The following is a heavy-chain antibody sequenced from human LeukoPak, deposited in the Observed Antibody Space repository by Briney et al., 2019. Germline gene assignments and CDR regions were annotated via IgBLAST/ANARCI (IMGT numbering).Heavy chain of an antibody. CDR2: IYYSGST. V-gene: IGHV4-59*01. CDR1: GGSISSYY. Sequence: SETLSLTCTVSGGSISSYYWSWIRQPPGKGLEWIGYIYYSGSTNYNPSLKSRVTISIDTSKNQFSLKLSSVTAADTAVYYCAREEGGSYGSFDYWGQGTLVTVSS. J-gene: IGHJ4*02. CDR3: AREEGGSYGSFDY. D-gene: IGHD1-26*01.